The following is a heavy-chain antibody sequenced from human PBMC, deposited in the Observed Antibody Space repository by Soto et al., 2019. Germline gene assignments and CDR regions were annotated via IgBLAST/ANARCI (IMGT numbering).Heavy chain of an antibody. V-gene: IGHV5-51*01. D-gene: IGHD3-10*02. J-gene: IGHJ3*02. CDR2: VYPRDSDT. CDR1: GFTFSIYW. Sequence: EVQLVQSGAEEKKAGASLKISCQGSGFTFSIYWIAWVRQMPGKGLEWMGAVYPRDSDTTYSPSFQGQVTLSADKSISTAYLQWSSLQASDTAMYYCARHLGGITKLGGLDIWGQGTMVTVSS. CDR3: ARHLGGITKLGGLDI.